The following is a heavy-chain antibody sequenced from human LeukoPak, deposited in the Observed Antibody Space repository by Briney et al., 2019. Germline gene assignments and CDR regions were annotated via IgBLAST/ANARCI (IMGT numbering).Heavy chain of an antibody. CDR1: GFTFSTYD. Sequence: PGGSLRLSCVASGFTFSTYDMNWVRQAPGKGLEWVSSISSGSSYVYHADSVKGRFTVSRDNAKNSLYLHMNSLRAEDTAVYYCARDNPPRWFDPWGQGTLVTVSS. V-gene: IGHV3-21*01. CDR2: ISSGSSYV. CDR3: ARDNPPRWFDP. J-gene: IGHJ5*02.